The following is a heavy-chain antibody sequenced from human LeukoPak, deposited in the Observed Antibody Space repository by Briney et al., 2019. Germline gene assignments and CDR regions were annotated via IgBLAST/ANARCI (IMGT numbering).Heavy chain of an antibody. Sequence: SETLSLTCTVSGGSISSYYWSWIRQPPGKGLEWIGFIYASGGTNYNPSLKSRVTISVDTSKNQFSLKLSSVTAADTAVYYCARESIRGYFDLWGRGTLVTVSS. CDR3: ARESIRGYFDL. J-gene: IGHJ2*01. CDR2: IYASGGT. V-gene: IGHV4-59*01. D-gene: IGHD3-3*02. CDR1: GGSISSYY.